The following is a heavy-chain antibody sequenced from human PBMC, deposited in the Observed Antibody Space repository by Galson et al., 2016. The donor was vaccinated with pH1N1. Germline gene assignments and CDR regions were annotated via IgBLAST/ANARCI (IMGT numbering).Heavy chain of an antibody. V-gene: IGHV4-61*02. CDR3: ARESLEWLIISGHRVELNWFDS. D-gene: IGHD3-3*01. Sequence: TLSLTCTVSGGSISSDSDYWTWIRQPAGKGLEWIGRVSGTGTTNYNPSLKSRVTISIDTSKNQFSLKMASVTAADTAVYFCARESLEWLIISGHRVELNWFDSWRQGTLVTVSS. CDR2: VSGTGTT. J-gene: IGHJ5*01. CDR1: GGSISSDSDY.